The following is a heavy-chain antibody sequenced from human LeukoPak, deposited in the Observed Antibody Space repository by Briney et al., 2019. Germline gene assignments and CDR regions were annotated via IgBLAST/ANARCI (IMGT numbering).Heavy chain of an antibody. CDR3: ARSIVVVPAALDY. Sequence: ASVKVSCKASGYTFTSYAMHWVRQAPGQRLEWMGWINAGNGNTKYSQKFQGRVTITRDTSASTAYMELSSLRSEDTAVYYCARSIVVVPAALDYRGQGTLVTVSS. CDR2: INAGNGNT. J-gene: IGHJ4*02. CDR1: GYTFTSYA. D-gene: IGHD2-2*01. V-gene: IGHV1-3*01.